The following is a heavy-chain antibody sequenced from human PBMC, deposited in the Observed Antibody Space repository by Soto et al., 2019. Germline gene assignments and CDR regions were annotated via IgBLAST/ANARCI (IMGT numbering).Heavy chain of an antibody. D-gene: IGHD1-26*01. J-gene: IGHJ6*02. CDR3: ARDKWGMDV. V-gene: IGHV3-30-3*01. CDR1: GFTFSSYA. Sequence: PGGSLRLSCAASGFTFSSYAMHWVRQAPGKGLEWVAVISYDGSNKYYADSVKGRFTISRDNSKNTLYLQMNSLRAEDTAVYYCARDKWGMDVWGQGTTVTVSS. CDR2: ISYDGSNK.